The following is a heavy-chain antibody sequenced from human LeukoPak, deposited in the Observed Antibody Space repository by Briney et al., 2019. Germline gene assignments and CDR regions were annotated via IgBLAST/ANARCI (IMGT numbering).Heavy chain of an antibody. CDR2: INHSGST. CDR3: ARGAVPAAISSSQFSNWFDP. Sequence: PSETLSLTCAVYGGSFSGYYWSWIRQPPGKGLEWIGEINHSGSTNYNPSLKSRVTISVDTSKNQFSLKLGSVTAADTAVYYCARGAVPAAISSSQFSNWFDPWGQGTLVTVSS. J-gene: IGHJ5*02. CDR1: GGSFSGYY. V-gene: IGHV4-34*01. D-gene: IGHD2-2*01.